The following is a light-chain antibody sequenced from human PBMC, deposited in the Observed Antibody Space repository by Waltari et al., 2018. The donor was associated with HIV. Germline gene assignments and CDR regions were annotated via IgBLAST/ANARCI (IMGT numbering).Light chain of an antibody. J-gene: IGLJ2*01. Sequence: QSVLTQIPSASGTPGQRVTISCSGSTSDIGNNYVYWFQQFPGTPPKVLIYKNDQRPSGVSDRFSASKSGTSASLAISGLRTEDESDFYCAAWDDIRSGWIFGGGTKLTVL. CDR3: AAWDDIRSGWI. V-gene: IGLV1-47*01. CDR1: TSDIGNNY. CDR2: KND.